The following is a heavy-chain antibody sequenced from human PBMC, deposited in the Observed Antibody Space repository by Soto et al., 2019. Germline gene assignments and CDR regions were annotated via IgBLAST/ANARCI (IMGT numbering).Heavy chain of an antibody. V-gene: IGHV3-23*01. CDR1: GFTFSSYA. CDR3: AKGEHYDFWSGLE. J-gene: IGHJ4*02. CDR2: ISGSGGST. Sequence: GGSLRLSCAASGFTFSSYAISWVRQAPGKGLEWVSAISGSGGSTYYADSVKGRFTISRDNSKNTLYLQMNSLRAEDTVVFYFAKGEHYDFWSGLEWSQGSLVTVSS. D-gene: IGHD3-3*01.